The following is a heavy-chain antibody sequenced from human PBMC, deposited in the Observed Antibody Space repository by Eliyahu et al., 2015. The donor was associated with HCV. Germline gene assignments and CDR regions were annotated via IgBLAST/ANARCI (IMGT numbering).Heavy chain of an antibody. J-gene: IGHJ4*02. CDR3: AKERAKGATLDY. CDR1: GFXFSSYG. Sequence: QVQLVESGGGVVQPGRXLRLSCAASGFXFSSYGMHWXRQAPGKGLEGVAVISXDGSNKYYADSVKGRFTISRDNSKNTLYLXMNSLRAEDTAVYYCAKERAKGATLDYWGQGTLVTVSS. V-gene: IGHV3-30*18. CDR2: ISXDGSNK. D-gene: IGHD5-12*01.